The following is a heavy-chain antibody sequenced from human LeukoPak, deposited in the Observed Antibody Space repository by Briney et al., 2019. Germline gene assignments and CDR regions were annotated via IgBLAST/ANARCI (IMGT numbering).Heavy chain of an antibody. Sequence: GGSLRLSCAASGFTFSSYGMHWVRQAPGKGLEWVAFIRYDGSNKYYADSVKGRFTISRDNSKNTLYLQMNSLRAEDTAVYYCAKATQYSSSWYYYYYYMDVWGKGTTVTISS. J-gene: IGHJ6*03. CDR3: AKATQYSSSWYYYYYYMDV. CDR1: GFTFSSYG. D-gene: IGHD6-13*01. CDR2: IRYDGSNK. V-gene: IGHV3-30*02.